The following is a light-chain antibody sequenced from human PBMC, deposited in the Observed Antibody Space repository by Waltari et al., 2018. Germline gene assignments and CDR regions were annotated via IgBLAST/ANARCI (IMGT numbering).Light chain of an antibody. V-gene: IGLV2-14*03. CDR2: DVS. CDR3: NSYTGSSSWV. Sequence: QSALTQPASVSGSPGQSITISCTGTASDVAFYNYVSWYQQHPGKAPKVIIYDVSERPAGVSNRFAVSKSGNSAFLTISGLQAEDEADYYCNSYTGSSSWVFGGGTKLTV. J-gene: IGLJ3*02. CDR1: ASDVAFYNY.